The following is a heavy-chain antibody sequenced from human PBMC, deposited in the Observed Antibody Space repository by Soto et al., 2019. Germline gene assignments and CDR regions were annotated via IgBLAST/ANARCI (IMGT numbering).Heavy chain of an antibody. D-gene: IGHD5-18*01. CDR3: AKDDVDTAMVTGYFDY. CDR2: ISGSGGST. Sequence: EVQLLESGGGLVQPGGSLRLSCAASGFTFSSYAMSWVRQAPGKGLEWVSAISGSGGSTYYADSVKGRFTISRDNSKNTLYQQMNSLRAEDTAVYYCAKDDVDTAMVTGYFDYWGQGTLVTVSS. CDR1: GFTFSSYA. J-gene: IGHJ4*02. V-gene: IGHV3-23*01.